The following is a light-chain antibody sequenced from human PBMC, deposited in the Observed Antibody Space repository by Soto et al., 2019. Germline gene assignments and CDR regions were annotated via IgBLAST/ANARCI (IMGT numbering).Light chain of an antibody. CDR3: CSYAGGSTP. CDR1: SSDVGSYNL. J-gene: IGLJ3*02. Sequence: QSVLTQPASVSGSPGQSITISCTGTSSDVGSYNLVSWYQQHPGKAPKLMIYEGSKRPSGVSNRFSGSKSGNTASLTISGLQAEDEADYYCCSYAGGSTPFGGGTKLTVL. CDR2: EGS. V-gene: IGLV2-23*01.